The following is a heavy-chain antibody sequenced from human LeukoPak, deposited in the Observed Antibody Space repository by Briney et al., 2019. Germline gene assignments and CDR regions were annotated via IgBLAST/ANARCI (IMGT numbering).Heavy chain of an antibody. Sequence: SETLSLTCTVSGGSISSGDYYWSWIRQPPGKGLEWIGYIYYSGSTNYNPSLKSRVTISVDTSKNQFSLKLSSVTAADTAVYYCARAFADTVTTSFDYWGQGTLVTVSS. CDR1: GGSISSGDYY. CDR3: ARAFADTVTTSFDY. J-gene: IGHJ4*02. D-gene: IGHD4-17*01. V-gene: IGHV4-61*08. CDR2: IYYSGST.